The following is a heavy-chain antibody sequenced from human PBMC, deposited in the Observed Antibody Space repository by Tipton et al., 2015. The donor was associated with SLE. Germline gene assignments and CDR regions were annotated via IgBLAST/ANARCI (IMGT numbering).Heavy chain of an antibody. V-gene: IGHV4-59*07. J-gene: IGHJ6*02. CDR1: GASFNIFY. D-gene: IGHD3-10*01. Sequence: TLSLTCSVSGASFNIFYWNWIRQPPGKGLEWIGSIFYTGSTKYNPSLKSRDTISVDTSKNQFSLKLSSVTAADTAVYYCARQRLRLLSPLDAWGQGTTVTVS. CDR3: ARQRLRLLSPLDA. CDR2: IFYTGST.